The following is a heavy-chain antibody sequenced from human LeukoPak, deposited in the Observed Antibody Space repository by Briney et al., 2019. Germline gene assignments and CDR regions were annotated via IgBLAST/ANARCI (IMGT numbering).Heavy chain of an antibody. V-gene: IGHV3-23*01. CDR3: VRSLDC. J-gene: IGHJ4*02. Sequence: GGSLRLSCAASGFPFSSYAMNWVRQAPGKGLEWVSVIAGSDGFTQYADSVKGRFTISRDNSKNTVYLQMNRLRVEDTALYYCVRSLDCWGQGTLVTVSS. CDR2: IAGSDGFT. CDR1: GFPFSSYA.